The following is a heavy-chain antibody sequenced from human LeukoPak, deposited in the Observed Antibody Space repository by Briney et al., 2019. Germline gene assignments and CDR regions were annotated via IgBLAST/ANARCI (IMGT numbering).Heavy chain of an antibody. CDR2: ISAYDGNT. J-gene: IGHJ4*02. CDR1: GLTFSNYG. D-gene: IGHD1-26*01. V-gene: IGHV1-18*01. CDR3: ARDGRFAAYEPDY. Sequence: ASVKVSCKASGLTFSNYGITWVRQAPGQGLEWVGWISAYDGNTNYAQKFQGRVTMTTVTSTSTAHMELRSLRYDDTAVYYCARDGRFAAYEPDYWGQGTLVTVS.